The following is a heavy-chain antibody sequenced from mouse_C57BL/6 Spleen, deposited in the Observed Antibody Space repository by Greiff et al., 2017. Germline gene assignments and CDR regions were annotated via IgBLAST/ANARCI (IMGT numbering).Heavy chain of an antibody. D-gene: IGHD2-4*01. V-gene: IGHV2-5*01. CDR1: GFSLTSYG. Sequence: QVNVKQSGPGLVQPSQSLSITCTVSGFSLTSYGVHWVRQSQGKGLEWLGVKWRGGSTDYNAAFMSRLSITKDNSKSQVFFKMNSLQADDTAIYYCAKKEDYEYDVGARDYWGQETSVTVS. CDR3: AKKEDYEYDVGARDY. CDR2: KWRGGST. J-gene: IGHJ4*01.